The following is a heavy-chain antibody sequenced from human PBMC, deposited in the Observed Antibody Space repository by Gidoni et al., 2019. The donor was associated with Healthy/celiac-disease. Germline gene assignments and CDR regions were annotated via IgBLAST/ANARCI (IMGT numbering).Heavy chain of an antibody. CDR3: ARHGGGYSNFGGYYGMDV. CDR2: IDPSDSYT. J-gene: IGHJ6*02. V-gene: IGHV5-10-1*03. Sequence: EVQLVQSGAEVKKPGESLRISCKGSGYSFTSYWISWVRQMPGHGLEWMGRIDPSDSYTNYSPSFQGHVTISADKSISTAYLQWSSLKASDTAMYYCARHGGGYSNFGGYYGMDVWGQGTTVTVSS. D-gene: IGHD4-4*01. CDR1: GYSFTSYW.